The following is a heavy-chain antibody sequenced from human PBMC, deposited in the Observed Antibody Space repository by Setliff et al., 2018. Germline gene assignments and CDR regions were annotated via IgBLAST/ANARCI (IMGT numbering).Heavy chain of an antibody. Sequence: ASVKVSCKASGYTFTSYDINWVRQATGQGLEWMGWMNPNSGNTGYAQKFQGRVTMTTDTSTSTAYMELRSLRSDDTAVYYCARWYSSSWHLGNDYWGQGTLVTVSS. V-gene: IGHV1-8*02. CDR2: MNPNSGNT. CDR1: GYTFTSYD. CDR3: ARWYSSSWHLGNDY. J-gene: IGHJ4*02. D-gene: IGHD6-13*01.